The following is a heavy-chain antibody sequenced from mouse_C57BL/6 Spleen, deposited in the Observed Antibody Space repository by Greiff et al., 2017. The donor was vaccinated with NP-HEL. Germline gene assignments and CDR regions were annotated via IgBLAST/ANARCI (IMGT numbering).Heavy chain of an antibody. D-gene: IGHD3-2*02. V-gene: IGHV1-4*01. CDR2: INPSSGDT. J-gene: IGHJ4*01. CDR1: GYTFTSYT. CDR3: ARRCGETAQAMDY. Sequence: VQLQQSGAELARPGASVKMSCKASGYTFTSYTMHWVKQRPGQGLEWIGYINPSSGDTKYNQKFKDKATLTADKSSSTAYMQLSSLTSEDSAVYYCARRCGETAQAMDYWGQGTSVTVSS.